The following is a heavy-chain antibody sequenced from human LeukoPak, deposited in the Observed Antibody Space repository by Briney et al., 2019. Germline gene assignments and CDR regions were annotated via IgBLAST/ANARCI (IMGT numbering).Heavy chain of an antibody. CDR3: ATIFWSTSSRPLDY. V-gene: IGHV3-23*01. J-gene: IGHJ4*02. Sequence: GGSLRLSCEASGFTFSNYGMNWVRQAPGKGLEWVSVISGSGVNIYYADYVKGRFTISRDNSKNTLYLQLNSLTAEDTAVYYCATIFWSTSSRPLDYWGQGTLVTVSS. CDR2: ISGSGVNI. D-gene: IGHD3-3*01. CDR1: GFTFSNYG.